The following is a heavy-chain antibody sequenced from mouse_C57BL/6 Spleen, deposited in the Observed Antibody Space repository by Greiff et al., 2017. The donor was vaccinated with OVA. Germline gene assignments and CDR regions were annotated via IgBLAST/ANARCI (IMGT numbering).Heavy chain of an antibody. CDR1: GYSITSGYY. J-gene: IGHJ2*01. V-gene: IGHV3-6*01. Sequence: VQLKESGPGLVKPSQSLSLTCSVTGYSITSGYYWNWIRQFPGNKLEWMGYISYDGSNNYNPSLKNRISITRDTSKNQFFLKLNSVTTEDTATYYCAREGDKGFDYWGQGTTLTVSS. CDR3: AREGDKGFDY. CDR2: ISYDGSN.